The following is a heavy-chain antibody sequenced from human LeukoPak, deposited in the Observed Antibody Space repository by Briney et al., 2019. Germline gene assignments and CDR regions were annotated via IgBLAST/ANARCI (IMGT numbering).Heavy chain of an antibody. Sequence: ASVKVSCKASGYTFTGYYIHWVRQAPGQGLEWMGWIYPNSGDTNYAQKFQGRVTMTRDTSISTAYMELSRLRSDDTAVYYCARVSTVTIGYYYGMDVWGQGTTVTVSS. D-gene: IGHD4-17*01. CDR2: IYPNSGDT. V-gene: IGHV1-2*02. CDR1: GYTFTGYY. J-gene: IGHJ6*02. CDR3: ARVSTVTIGYYYGMDV.